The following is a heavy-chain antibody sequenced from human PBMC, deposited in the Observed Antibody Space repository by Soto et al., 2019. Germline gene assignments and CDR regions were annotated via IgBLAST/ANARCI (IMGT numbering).Heavy chain of an antibody. CDR2: INHSGST. V-gene: IGHV4-34*01. D-gene: IGHD3-16*01. CDR3: ARGMGATKTFNY. J-gene: IGHJ4*02. Sequence: SETLSLTCAVYGGSFSGYYWTWIRQPPGTGLEWIGEINHSGSTNYNPSLKSRVTITVDTSKNQFSLKLTSVTAADTAVYYSARGMGATKTFNYGGQEPLVTVP. CDR1: GGSFSGYY.